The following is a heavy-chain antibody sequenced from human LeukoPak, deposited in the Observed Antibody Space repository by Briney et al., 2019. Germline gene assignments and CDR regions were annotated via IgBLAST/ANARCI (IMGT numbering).Heavy chain of an antibody. J-gene: IGHJ4*02. CDR2: INHSGST. Sequence: SEALSLTCAVYGGSFSGYYWSWIRQPPGKGLEWIGEINHSGSTNYNPSLKSRVTISVDTSKNQFSLKLSSVTAADTAVYYCARVSYVWGSYRLDYWGQGTLVTVSS. D-gene: IGHD3-16*01. CDR3: ARVSYVWGSYRLDY. V-gene: IGHV4-34*01. CDR1: GGSFSGYY.